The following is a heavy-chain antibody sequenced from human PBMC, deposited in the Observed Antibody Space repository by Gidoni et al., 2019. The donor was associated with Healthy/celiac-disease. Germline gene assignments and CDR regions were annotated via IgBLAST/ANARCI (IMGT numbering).Heavy chain of an antibody. CDR2: ISSSSSYI. V-gene: IGHV3-21*01. CDR1: GSTFSSYS. D-gene: IGHD6-13*01. Sequence: EVPLVESGGGLVKPGGSLRLSCAASGSTFSSYSMNWVRQAPGKGLAWVSSISSSSSYIYYADSVKGRFTISRDNAKNSLYLQMNSLRAEDTAVYYCARDAQYSSSWYAWGQGTLVTVSS. J-gene: IGHJ5*02. CDR3: ARDAQYSSSWYA.